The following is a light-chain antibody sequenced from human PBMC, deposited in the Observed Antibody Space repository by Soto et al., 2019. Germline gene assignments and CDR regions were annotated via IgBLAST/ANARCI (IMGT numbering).Light chain of an antibody. V-gene: IGKV3-15*01. CDR2: GAS. CDR3: QHYNTWPPWT. CDR1: QRISSN. J-gene: IGKJ1*01. Sequence: EVVMTQSPATLPVTQGERATLSCRASQRISSNLAWYQRRRGQAPRLLIYGASTRAPGIPARFSGSGSETEFTLTISSLQSEDFAVYYCQHYNTWPPWTFCQGTKLDIK.